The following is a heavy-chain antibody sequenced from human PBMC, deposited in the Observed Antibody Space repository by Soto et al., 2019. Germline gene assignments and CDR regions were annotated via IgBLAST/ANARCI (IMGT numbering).Heavy chain of an antibody. V-gene: IGHV4-59*01. Sequence: QVQLQESGPGLVKPSETLSLTCTVSGGSISNYYWSWIRQPPGKGLEWIGYIFYSGSTNYNPSLKSRVTISVDPSKNQFSLKLTSVTAADTAVYYCARVSWDSSSSEVGWFDPWGQGTLVTVSS. CDR1: GGSISNYY. CDR2: IFYSGST. J-gene: IGHJ5*02. CDR3: ARVSWDSSSSEVGWFDP. D-gene: IGHD3-22*01.